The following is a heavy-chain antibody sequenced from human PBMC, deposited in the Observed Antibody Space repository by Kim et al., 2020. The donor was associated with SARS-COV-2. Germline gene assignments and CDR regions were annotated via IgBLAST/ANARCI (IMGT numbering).Heavy chain of an antibody. J-gene: IGHJ4*02. V-gene: IGHV4-39*01. CDR3: ARHVKEGYFDS. CDR2: IYYSGST. CDR1: GGSISSSSYY. Sequence: SETLSLTCTVSGGSISSSSYYWGWIRQPPGKGLEWIVSIYYSGSTYYNPSLKSRVTISVDTSKNQFSLKLSSVTAADTAVYYCARHVKEGYFDSWGQGTLVTVSS.